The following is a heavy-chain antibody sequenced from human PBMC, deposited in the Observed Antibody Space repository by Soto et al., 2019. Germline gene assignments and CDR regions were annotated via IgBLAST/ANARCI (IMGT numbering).Heavy chain of an antibody. Sequence: ADTLSLTFTVSCGSISSYYWIWIRQPPGKGLEWIGYIYYSGSTNYNPSLKSRVTISVDTSKNQFSLKLSSVTAADTAVYYCARVKGGFDPWGQGTLVTVSS. V-gene: IGHV4-59*01. CDR1: CGSISSYY. CDR2: IYYSGST. J-gene: IGHJ5*02. CDR3: ARVKGGFDP. D-gene: IGHD3-16*01.